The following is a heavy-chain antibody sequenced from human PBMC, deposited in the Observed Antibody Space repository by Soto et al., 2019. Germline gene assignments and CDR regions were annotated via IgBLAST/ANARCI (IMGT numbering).Heavy chain of an antibody. CDR3: TTDSYSTIIIVRFDY. V-gene: IGHV3-15*07. CDR1: GFTFSNAW. J-gene: IGHJ4*01. Sequence: EVQLVESGGGLVKPGGSLRLSCAASGFTFSNAWINWVRQAPGKGLEWVGRIKSKTDGGRTDYVEPVKGRFAISRDHSNNMVYLQINSLKLEDTAVYYCTTDSYSTIIIVRFDYWGHGTLVTVSS. D-gene: IGHD3-22*01. CDR2: IKSKTDGGRT.